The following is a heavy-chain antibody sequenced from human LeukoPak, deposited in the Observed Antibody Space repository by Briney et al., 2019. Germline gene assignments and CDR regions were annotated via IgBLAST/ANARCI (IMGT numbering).Heavy chain of an antibody. CDR2: INSNSSAT. J-gene: IGHJ4*02. V-gene: IGHV1-2*02. CDR3: ARDGSLGY. D-gene: IGHD5-12*01. Sequence: GASVKVSCKASGYTFTDYYIHWVRQAPGQGLEWMGWINSNSSATNYAQKFQGRVTMTRDTSISTAYMELTRLGSDDTAVYYCARDGSLGYWGQGTLVTVSS. CDR1: GYTFTDYY.